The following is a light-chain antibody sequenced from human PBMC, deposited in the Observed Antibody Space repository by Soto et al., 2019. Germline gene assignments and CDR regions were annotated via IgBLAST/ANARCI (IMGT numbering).Light chain of an antibody. V-gene: IGKV1-5*01. J-gene: IGKJ1*01. CDR2: DAS. Sequence: DIQMTQSPSTLSASVGDRVTITCRASQLVSNWLAWYQQKRGKAPELLIYDASSLKSGVPSRFSGSGSGPEFTLTISSRQPDDFATYYCQQYNTYSAFGQGTKVEIK. CDR1: QLVSNW. CDR3: QQYNTYSA.